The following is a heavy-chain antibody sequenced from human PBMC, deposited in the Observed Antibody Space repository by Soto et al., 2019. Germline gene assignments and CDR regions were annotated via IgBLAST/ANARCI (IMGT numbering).Heavy chain of an antibody. V-gene: IGHV3-7*01. CDR2: IKQDGSEK. J-gene: IGHJ6*04. Sequence: HPGGSLRLSCAASGFTFSSYWMSWVRQAPGKGLEWVANIKQDGSEKYYVDSVKGRFTISRDNAKNSLYLQMNSLRAEDTAVYYCASTSLRFWDWLHVQDVWGKGTTVTVSS. D-gene: IGHD3-3*01. CDR3: ASTSLRFWDWLHVQDV. CDR1: GFTFSSYW.